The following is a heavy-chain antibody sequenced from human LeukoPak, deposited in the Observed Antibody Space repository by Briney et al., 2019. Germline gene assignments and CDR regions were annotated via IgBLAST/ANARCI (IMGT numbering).Heavy chain of an antibody. CDR3: ARGAATGVLDV. V-gene: IGHV4-34*01. CDR2: INHSGST. J-gene: IGHJ6*04. D-gene: IGHD6-25*01. CDR1: GGSFSGYY. Sequence: PSETLPLTCAVYGGSFSGYYWSWIRQPPGKGLEWIGEINHSGSTNYNPSLKSRVTISVDTSKNQFSLKLSSVTAADTAVYYCARGAATGVLDVWGKGTTVTVSS.